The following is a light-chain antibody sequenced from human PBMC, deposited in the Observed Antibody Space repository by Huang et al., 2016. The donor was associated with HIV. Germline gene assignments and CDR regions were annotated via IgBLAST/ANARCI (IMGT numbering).Light chain of an antibody. CDR3: QHYNSFPWT. V-gene: IGKV1-5*03. CDR1: QSIGTW. CDR2: GAS. Sequence: DIQMTQSSATLSASVGDRVTIPCRASQSIGTWLAWYQQKPGKAPKLLIYGASTLESGVPSRFSGGGSGTEFTLTISSLQPDDFATYYCQHYNSFPWTFGQGTKVE. J-gene: IGKJ1*01.